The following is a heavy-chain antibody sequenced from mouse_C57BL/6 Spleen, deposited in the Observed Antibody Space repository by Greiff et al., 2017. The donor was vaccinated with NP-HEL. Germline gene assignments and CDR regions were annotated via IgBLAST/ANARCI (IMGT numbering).Heavy chain of an antibody. CDR1: GYTFTSYW. CDR2: IDPNSGGT. V-gene: IGHV1-72*01. D-gene: IGHD1-1*01. J-gene: IGHJ1*03. Sequence: QVQLQQPGAELVKPGASVKLSCKASGYTFTSYWMHWVKQRPGRGLEWIGRIDPNSGGTKYNEKFKSKATLTVDKPSSTAYMQLSSLTSEDSAVYYCARYYGSSYGDWYFDVWGTGTTVTVSS. CDR3: ARYYGSSYGDWYFDV.